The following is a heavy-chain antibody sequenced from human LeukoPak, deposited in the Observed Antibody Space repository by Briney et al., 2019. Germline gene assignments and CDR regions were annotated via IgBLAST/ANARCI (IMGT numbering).Heavy chain of an antibody. CDR3: AKDRRITMVRGSSYYYYYMDV. V-gene: IGHV3-30*02. J-gene: IGHJ6*03. CDR1: GFTFSSYG. Sequence: GGSLRLSCAASGFTFSSYGMHWVRQAPGKGLEWVAFIRYDGSNKYYADSVKGRFTISRDNSKNTLYLQMNSLRAEDTAVHYCAKDRRITMVRGSSYYYYYMDVWGKGTTVTISS. CDR2: IRYDGSNK. D-gene: IGHD3-10*01.